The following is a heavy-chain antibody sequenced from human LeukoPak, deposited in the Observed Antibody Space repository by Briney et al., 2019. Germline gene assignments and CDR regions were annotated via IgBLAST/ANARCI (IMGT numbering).Heavy chain of an antibody. CDR1: GFTVSSNY. Sequence: PGGSLRLSCAASGFTVSSNYMSWVRQAPGKGLEWVSVIYSGGSTYYADSVKGRFTISRDNSKNTLYLQMNSLRAEDTAVYYCARGKNLGYCSSTSCYTIDYWGQRTLVTVSS. V-gene: IGHV3-66*02. CDR2: IYSGGST. J-gene: IGHJ4*02. D-gene: IGHD2-2*02. CDR3: ARGKNLGYCSSTSCYTIDY.